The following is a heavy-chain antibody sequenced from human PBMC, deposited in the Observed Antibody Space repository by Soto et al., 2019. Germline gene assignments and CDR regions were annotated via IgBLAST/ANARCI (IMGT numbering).Heavy chain of an antibody. Sequence: ASVKVSCKASGYTFTGYYMHWVRQAPGQGLEWMGWINPNSGGTNYAQKFQGWVTMTRDTSISTAYMELSRLRSDDTAVYYCAREIIPYDYIWGSYRTSNFDDWGQGTLVTVSS. CDR2: INPNSGGT. J-gene: IGHJ4*02. CDR3: AREIIPYDYIWGSYRTSNFDD. V-gene: IGHV1-2*04. D-gene: IGHD3-16*02. CDR1: GYTFTGYY.